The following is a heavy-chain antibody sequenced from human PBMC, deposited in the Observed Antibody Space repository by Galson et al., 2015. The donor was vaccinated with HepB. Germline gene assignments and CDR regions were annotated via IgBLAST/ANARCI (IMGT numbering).Heavy chain of an antibody. Sequence: SLRLSCAASGFTISGYYLAWIRQAPGKGLEWVSNISDGSTYTNYAASVKGRFTISRDNAKNALYLQMNSLRADDTAAYFCARESPQCSTTSCSPFFDSWGRGALVTVSS. V-gene: IGHV3-11*06. CDR3: ARESPQCSTTSCSPFFDS. CDR1: GFTISGYY. CDR2: ISDGSTYT. J-gene: IGHJ4*02. D-gene: IGHD2-2*01.